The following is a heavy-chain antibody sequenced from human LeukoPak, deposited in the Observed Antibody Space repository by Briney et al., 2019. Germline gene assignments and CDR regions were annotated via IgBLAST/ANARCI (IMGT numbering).Heavy chain of an antibody. J-gene: IGHJ5*02. Sequence: SETLSLTCALYGGSFSSYSWSWTWIRQTPEKGLEWIGEIIEKGNANYNPSLKSRVTIDLDTSKSQFSLKLTSMTAADTALYYCARGLYRYSDPNDWFDPWGQGTLVTVSS. D-gene: IGHD2-15*01. CDR1: GGSFSSYS. CDR3: ARGLYRYSDPNDWFDP. V-gene: IGHV4-34*01. CDR2: IIEKGNA.